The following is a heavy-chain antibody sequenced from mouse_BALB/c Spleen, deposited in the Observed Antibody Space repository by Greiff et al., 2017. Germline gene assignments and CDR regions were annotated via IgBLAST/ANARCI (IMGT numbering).Heavy chain of an antibody. CDR2: ISSGGSYT. J-gene: IGHJ4*01. D-gene: IGHD2-1*01. V-gene: IGHV5-6-4*01. CDR3: TRDRVGFYGNYEDYYAMDY. CDR1: GFTFSSYT. Sequence: EVKVVESGGGLVKPGGSLKLSCAASGFTFSSYTMSWVRQTPEKRLEWVATISSGGSYTYYPDSVKGRFTISRDNAKNTLYLQMSSLKSEDTAMYYCTRDRVGFYGNYEDYYAMDYWGQGTSVTVSS.